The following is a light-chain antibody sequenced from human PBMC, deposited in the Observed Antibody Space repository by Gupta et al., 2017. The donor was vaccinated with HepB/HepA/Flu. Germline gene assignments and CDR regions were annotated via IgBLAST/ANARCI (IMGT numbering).Light chain of an antibody. CDR2: AAF. V-gene: IGKV3-20*01. CDR1: QSVSSTY. J-gene: IGKJ1*01. CDR3: QQDGSSPRT. Sequence: EIVLTQSPGTLSLSPGERVTLSCRASQSVSSTYLAWYQQKPGQAPRLLIHAAFIRATGIPDRFSGSGSGTDFTLTISRLEPEDFGMYYCQQDGSSPRTFGQGTKVEIK.